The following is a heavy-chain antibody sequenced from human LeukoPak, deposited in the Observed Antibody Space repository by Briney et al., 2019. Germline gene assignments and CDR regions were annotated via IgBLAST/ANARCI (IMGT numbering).Heavy chain of an antibody. D-gene: IGHD3-22*01. V-gene: IGHV1-2*02. CDR3: ARDSSGLYYYYYYYMDV. Sequence: ASVKVSCKASGYTFTGYYMHWVRQAPGQGLEWMGWINPNSGGTNYAQKFQGRVTMTRDASISTAYMELSRLRSDDTAVYYCARDSSGLYYYYYYYMDVWGKGTTVTVSS. J-gene: IGHJ6*03. CDR1: GYTFTGYY. CDR2: INPNSGGT.